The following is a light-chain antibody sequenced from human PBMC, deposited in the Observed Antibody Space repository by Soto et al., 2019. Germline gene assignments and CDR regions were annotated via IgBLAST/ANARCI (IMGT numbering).Light chain of an antibody. Sequence: DIQMTQSPSSLYAPVGDRVTITCRASQSIATYFNWYQQKPGKAPRLLIYGTSSLQSGVPSRFSGSGSGTDFTLSISSLQPEDFATYYCQQSYTFPYNFGQGTKLEMK. CDR3: QQSYTFPYN. CDR2: GTS. CDR1: QSIATY. V-gene: IGKV1-39*01. J-gene: IGKJ2*01.